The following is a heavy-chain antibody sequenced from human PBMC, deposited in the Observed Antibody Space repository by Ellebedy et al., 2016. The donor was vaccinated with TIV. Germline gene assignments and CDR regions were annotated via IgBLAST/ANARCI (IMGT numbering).Heavy chain of an antibody. CDR1: GFSFSGFY. Sequence: PGGSLRLSCSASGFSFSGFYMTWIRQAPGKGLEWIAYISNSGTYTKYADSVKGRFTISRDNAENSLYLEMNSLRDDDTAVYYCARNLQYTKYGMDVWGQGTTVIVSS. CDR3: ARNLQYTKYGMDV. V-gene: IGHV3-11*03. D-gene: IGHD5-24*01. CDR2: ISNSGTYT. J-gene: IGHJ6*02.